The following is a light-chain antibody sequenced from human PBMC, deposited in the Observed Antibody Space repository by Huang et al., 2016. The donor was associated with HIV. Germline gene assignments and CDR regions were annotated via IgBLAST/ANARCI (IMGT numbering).Light chain of an antibody. CDR1: QSISADY. CDR2: AAS. Sequence: EIVLTQSPGTLSLSPGERATLSCRASQSISADYLAWYQQKPGQAPRLLIYAASSTVTGIPDRFSGSGSGTDFTLTIYRLEPEDFAVYLCQQYAGSPWTFGQGTKVEIK. J-gene: IGKJ1*01. V-gene: IGKV3-20*01. CDR3: QQYAGSPWT.